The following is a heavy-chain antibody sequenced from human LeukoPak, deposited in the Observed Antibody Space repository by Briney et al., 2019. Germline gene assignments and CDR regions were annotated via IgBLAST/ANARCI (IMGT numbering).Heavy chain of an antibody. J-gene: IGHJ6*02. CDR2: LDSDGSP. D-gene: IGHD6-13*01. Sequence: PGGSLRLSCASFGFTVRSVDMNWVRQAPGKGLELVSILDSDGSPSYADSVKGRFTISRDNSKNTLDLQMNSLRAEDTAVYYCARAAAGRAYYHYGMDVWGQGTTVTVSS. CDR1: GFTVRSVD. V-gene: IGHV3-53*01. CDR3: ARAAAGRAYYHYGMDV.